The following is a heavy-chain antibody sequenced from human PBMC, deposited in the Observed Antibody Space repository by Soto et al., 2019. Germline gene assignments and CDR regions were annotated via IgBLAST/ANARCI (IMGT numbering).Heavy chain of an antibody. J-gene: IGHJ2*01. CDR2: ISSSSSYI. Sequence: EVQLVESGGGLVKPGGSLRLSCAASGFTFSSYSMNWVRKAPGKGLEWVSSISSSSSYIYYADSVKGRFTISRDNAKNSLYLQMNSLRAEDTAVYYCARGAYGDYHYWYFDLWGRGTLVTVSS. CDR3: ARGAYGDYHYWYFDL. CDR1: GFTFSSYS. D-gene: IGHD4-17*01. V-gene: IGHV3-21*01.